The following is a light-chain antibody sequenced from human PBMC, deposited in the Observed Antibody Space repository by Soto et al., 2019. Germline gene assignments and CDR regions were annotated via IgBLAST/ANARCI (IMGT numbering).Light chain of an antibody. Sequence: QSVLTQPPSASGTPGQRVTISCSGSSSNIGSNYVYWYQQLPGTAPKLLTYKNNQRPSGVPDRFSGSKSGTSASLAISGLRSEDEADYYCAAWDDSLSGYGFGTGTKVTVL. CDR3: AAWDDSLSGYG. CDR2: KNN. J-gene: IGLJ1*01. V-gene: IGLV1-47*01. CDR1: SSNIGSNY.